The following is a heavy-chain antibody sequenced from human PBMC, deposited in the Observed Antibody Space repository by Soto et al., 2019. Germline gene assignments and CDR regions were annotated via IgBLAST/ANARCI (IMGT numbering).Heavy chain of an antibody. J-gene: IGHJ3*02. Sequence: GESLKISCKGSGYSFTSYWISWVRQMPGKGLEWMGRIDPSDSYTNYSPSFQGHVTISADKSISTAYLQWSSLKASDTAMYYCARHPRVYYDSSGYYRRYAFDIWGQGTMVTVSS. D-gene: IGHD3-22*01. V-gene: IGHV5-10-1*01. CDR2: IDPSDSYT. CDR3: ARHPRVYYDSSGYYRRYAFDI. CDR1: GYSFTSYW.